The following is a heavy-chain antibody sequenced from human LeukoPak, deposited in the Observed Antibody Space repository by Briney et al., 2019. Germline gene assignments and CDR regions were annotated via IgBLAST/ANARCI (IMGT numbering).Heavy chain of an antibody. CDR1: GFTFTDHP. J-gene: IGHJ4*02. Sequence: GGSLRLSCVASGFTFTDHPMNWVRQAPGKGLEWISYIGGDGIAFYADSVKGRFTASKDGARKSMYLQMNRLRVEDTAVYYCAKDRANWAIDDWGQGTQVTVSS. CDR2: IGGDGIA. V-gene: IGHV3-69-1*01. CDR3: AKDRANWAIDD. D-gene: IGHD3-16*01.